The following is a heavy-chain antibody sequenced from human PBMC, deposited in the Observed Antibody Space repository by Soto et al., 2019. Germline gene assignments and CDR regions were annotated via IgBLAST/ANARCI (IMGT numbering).Heavy chain of an antibody. V-gene: IGHV1-2*04. D-gene: IGHD2-21*01. CDR3: ARDSVRRGISSWLRHFSYYMHD. CDR1: GDTFTDSY. J-gene: IGHJ6*03. CDR2: INPNSGGT. Sequence: GASVKVSCKASGDTFTDSYMYWVRQATGQGLERMGWINPNSGGTNYAQKFQGWGTMTRDTSISTAYMELSRLRSDDTAVYYCARDSVRRGISSWLRHFSYYMHDPGKATTVSVSS.